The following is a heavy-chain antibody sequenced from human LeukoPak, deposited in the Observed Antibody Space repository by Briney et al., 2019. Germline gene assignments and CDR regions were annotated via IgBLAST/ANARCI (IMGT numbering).Heavy chain of an antibody. Sequence: TLSLTCTVSGGSISSGSYYWSWIRQPAGKGLEWIGRIYTSGSTNYNPSLKSRVTISVDTSKNQFSLKLSSVTAADTAVYYCAREELGFLEWLFPDYYMDVWGKGTTVTVSS. CDR3: AREELGFLEWLFPDYYMDV. D-gene: IGHD3-3*01. CDR1: GGSISSGSYY. J-gene: IGHJ6*03. V-gene: IGHV4-61*02. CDR2: IYTSGST.